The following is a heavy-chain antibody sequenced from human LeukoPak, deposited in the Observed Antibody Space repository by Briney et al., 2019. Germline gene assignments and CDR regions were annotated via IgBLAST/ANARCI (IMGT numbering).Heavy chain of an antibody. J-gene: IGHJ5*02. D-gene: IGHD5-24*01. CDR2: ISGTSSHT. CDR3: AREMGGFDP. CDR1: GLTFSDHY. V-gene: IGHV3-11*05. Sequence: GGSLRLSCVASGLTFSDHYMSWIRQAPGRGLEWVSYISGTSSHTNYADSVKGRFTISRDNAKNSLYLQMNTLRVEDTAVYYCAREMGGFDPWGQGTLVTVSS.